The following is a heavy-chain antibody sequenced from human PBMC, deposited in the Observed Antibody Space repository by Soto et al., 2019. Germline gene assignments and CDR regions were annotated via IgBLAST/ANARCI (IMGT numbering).Heavy chain of an antibody. CDR3: AIHGITMVRGVIITYPPDY. CDR2: ISGSGGST. D-gene: IGHD3-10*01. J-gene: IGHJ4*02. CDR1: GFTFSSYA. Sequence: GGSLRLSCAASGFTFSSYAMSWVRQAPGKGLEWVSAISGSGGSTYYADSVKGRFTISRDNSKNTLYLQMNSLRAEDTAVYYCAIHGITMVRGVIITYPPDYWGQGTLVTVSS. V-gene: IGHV3-23*01.